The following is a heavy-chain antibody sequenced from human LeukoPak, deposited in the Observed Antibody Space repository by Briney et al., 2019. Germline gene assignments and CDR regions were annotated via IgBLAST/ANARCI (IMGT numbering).Heavy chain of an antibody. J-gene: IGHJ4*02. V-gene: IGHV1-8*01. CDR3: ARGPPNWGYDY. CDR2: MSPNSGDT. D-gene: IGHD7-27*01. Sequence: ASVKVTCKASGYTFTSYDFNWVRQATGQRPEWMGWMSPNSGDTGYAQKFQDRVTMTRNTSISTAYMELSSLRSDDTAVYYCARGPPNWGYDYWGPGTLVTVSS. CDR1: GYTFTSYD.